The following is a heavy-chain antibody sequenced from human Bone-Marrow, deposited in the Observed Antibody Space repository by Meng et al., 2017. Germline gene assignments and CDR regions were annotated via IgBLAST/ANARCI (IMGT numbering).Heavy chain of an antibody. CDR2: IYTSGST. CDR3: ASSSGWYGEGDY. J-gene: IGHJ4*02. V-gene: IGHV4-4*07. CDR1: GGSISSYY. Sequence: QAQLQGSGQGLVKPSEPLSLTCTVSGGSISSYYWSWIRQPAGKGLEWIGRIYTSGSTNYNPSLKSRVTMSVDTSKNQFSLKLSSVTAADTAVYYRASSSGWYGEGDYWGQGTLVTVSS. D-gene: IGHD6-19*01.